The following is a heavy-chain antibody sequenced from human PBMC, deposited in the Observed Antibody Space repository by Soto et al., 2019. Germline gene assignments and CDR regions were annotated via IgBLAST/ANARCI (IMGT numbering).Heavy chain of an antibody. CDR2: ISAYNGNT. D-gene: IGHD3-9*01. J-gene: IGHJ4*02. CDR1: GYTFTSYG. V-gene: IGHV1-18*01. Sequence: ASVKVSCKASGYTFTSYGISWVRQAPGQGLEWMGWISAYNGNTNYAQKLQGRVTMTTDTSTSTAYMELRSLRSDDTAVYYFARGAEVYDILTGYQPLNFDYWGQGTLVTVSS. CDR3: ARGAEVYDILTGYQPLNFDY.